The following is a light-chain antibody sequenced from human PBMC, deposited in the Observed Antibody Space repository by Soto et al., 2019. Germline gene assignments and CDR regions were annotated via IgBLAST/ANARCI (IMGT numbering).Light chain of an antibody. V-gene: IGLV2-14*01. J-gene: IGLJ3*02. CDR1: SSDIGSHNF. CDR3: SSYTSTYIWV. Sequence: QSALTQPASVSGSPGQSITISCTGTSSDIGSHNFVSWHQQHPGKAPKFIIYGVSNRPSGVSNRFSGSKSGNTASLSISGLQAYDESDYYCSSYTSTYIWVFGGGTKLTV. CDR2: GVS.